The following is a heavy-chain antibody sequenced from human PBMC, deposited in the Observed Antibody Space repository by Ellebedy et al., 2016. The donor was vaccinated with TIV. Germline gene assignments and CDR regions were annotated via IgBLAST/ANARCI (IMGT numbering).Heavy chain of an antibody. Sequence: SGPTLVKPKETLTLTCTVSGFSLANLIMGVSWIRQPPGKALEWLAHIFSNDKESYSTSLRSRLSISKDTPKSQVVLTMTNVYPVDTATYYCAWALYYCGGDCSYNFDYWGQGAVVTVSS. CDR3: AWALYYCGGDCSYNFDY. D-gene: IGHD2-21*02. V-gene: IGHV2-26*01. CDR2: IFSNDKE. CDR1: GFSLANLIMG. J-gene: IGHJ4*02.